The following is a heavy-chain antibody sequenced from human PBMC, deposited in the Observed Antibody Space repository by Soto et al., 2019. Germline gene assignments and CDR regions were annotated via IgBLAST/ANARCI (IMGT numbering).Heavy chain of an antibody. CDR2: IRYDGSKR. J-gene: IGHJ4*02. D-gene: IGHD4-17*01. CDR3: VRAWPTDDYGDIVFDY. Sequence: QVQLVESGGGVVQPGTSLRLSCATSGFTFSDYGMHWVRQAPGKGLEWLTGIRYDGSKRHYAESMKGRFTISRDNSKNMVSLQMNSLRDEDTAVYYCVRAWPTDDYGDIVFDYWGQGSLVTVSS. V-gene: IGHV3-33*01. CDR1: GFTFSDYG.